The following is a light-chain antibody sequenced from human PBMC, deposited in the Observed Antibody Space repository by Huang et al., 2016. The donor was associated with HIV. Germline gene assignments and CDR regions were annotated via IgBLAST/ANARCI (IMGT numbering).Light chain of an antibody. V-gene: IGKV3-15*01. J-gene: IGKJ1*01. CDR1: QSVSSN. CDR3: QQNNNWPRT. CDR2: GAS. Sequence: EIVMTQSPATLSVSPGERATLSCRASQSVSSNLAWYQQKPGQAPSLLIYGASTRASVIPARFSGSGSGTEFTLTISSLQSEDFAVYYCQQNNNWPRTFGQGTKVEIK.